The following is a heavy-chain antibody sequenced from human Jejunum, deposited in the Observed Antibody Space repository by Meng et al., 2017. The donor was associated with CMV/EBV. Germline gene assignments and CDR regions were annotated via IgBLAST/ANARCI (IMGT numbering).Heavy chain of an antibody. V-gene: IGHV3-30*02. J-gene: IGHJ4*02. Sequence: VVSGGRVVHTVVSLGLSCGTSGISFSNSGLHWVRQAPGKRLEWVVCIRNDGSKIFLVDYVEGRFTISRYNSKYTVYLHMDIMRVEDTGIYYCVKDKGRTALDYWGQGTLVTVSS. D-gene: IGHD3-10*01. CDR3: VKDKGRTALDY. CDR1: GISFSNSG. CDR2: IRNDGSKI.